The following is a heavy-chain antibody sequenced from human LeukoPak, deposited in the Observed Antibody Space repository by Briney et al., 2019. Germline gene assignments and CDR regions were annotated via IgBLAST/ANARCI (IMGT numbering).Heavy chain of an antibody. CDR3: ARDYEGVVTMVRGADY. D-gene: IGHD3-10*01. CDR1: GGTFSSYA. V-gene: IGHV1-18*01. Sequence: ASVKVSCKASGGTFSSYAISWVRQAPGQGLEWMGGIITYNGNTNYAQKLQGRVNMTTDTSTSTAYMELRSLRSDDTAVYYCARDYEGVVTMVRGADYWGQGTLVTVSS. CDR2: IITYNGNT. J-gene: IGHJ4*02.